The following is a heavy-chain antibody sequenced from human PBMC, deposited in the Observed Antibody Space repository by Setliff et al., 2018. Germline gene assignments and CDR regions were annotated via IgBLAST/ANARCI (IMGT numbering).Heavy chain of an antibody. D-gene: IGHD2-8*02. J-gene: IGHJ4*02. CDR3: AKSPVAYCSGAVCYPFDY. V-gene: IGHV3-23*01. CDR2: MSASGSST. Sequence: PGGSLRLSCATSGFTFRDYSLTWVRQAPGKGLEWVSAMSASGSSTYHSDSVKGRFTISGDNSKNTLYLQMNSLRAEETAVYFCAKSPVAYCSGAVCYPFDYWGQGTLVTVSS. CDR1: GFTFRDYS.